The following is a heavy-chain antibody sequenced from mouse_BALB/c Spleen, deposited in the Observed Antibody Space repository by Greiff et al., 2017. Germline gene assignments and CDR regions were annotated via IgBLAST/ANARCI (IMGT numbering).Heavy chain of an antibody. V-gene: IGHV5-17*02. CDR2: ISSGSSTI. J-gene: IGHJ3*01. CDR3: ARGYYGSSTGFAY. CDR1: GFTFSSFG. D-gene: IGHD1-1*01. Sequence: EVKLVESGGGLVQPGGSRKLSCAASGFTFSSFGMHWVRQAPEKGLEWVAYISSGSSTIYYADTVKGRFTISRDNPKNTLFLQMTSLRSEDTAMYYCARGYYGSSTGFAYWGQGTLVTVSA.